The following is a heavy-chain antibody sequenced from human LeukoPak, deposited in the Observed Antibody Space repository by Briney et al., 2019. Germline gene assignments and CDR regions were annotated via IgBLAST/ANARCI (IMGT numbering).Heavy chain of an antibody. CDR3: ARDFGPSYYYYMDV. CDR1: GFPLDVFG. CDR2: INWSGGST. Sequence: GGPLRLPWAPSGFPLDVFGRSGVRKPPGKGVDGVSGINWSGGSTGYADSVKGRFTISRDNAKNSLYLQMNSLRAEDTALYHCARDFGPSYYYYMDVWGKGTTVTISS. D-gene: IGHD3-3*01. J-gene: IGHJ6*03. V-gene: IGHV3-20*01.